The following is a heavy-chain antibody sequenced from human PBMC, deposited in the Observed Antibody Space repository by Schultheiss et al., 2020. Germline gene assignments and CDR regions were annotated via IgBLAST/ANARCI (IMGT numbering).Heavy chain of an antibody. Sequence: GSLRLSCTVSGGSISSYHWSWIRQPPGKGLEWIGEIYHSGSTNYNPSLKSRVTISVDTSKNQFSLKLSSVTAADTAVYYCARRFGYYGSGSYSRPFDYWGQGTLVTVSS. CDR3: ARRFGYYGSGSYSRPFDY. V-gene: IGHV4-59*12. CDR1: GGSISSYH. CDR2: IYHSGST. J-gene: IGHJ4*02. D-gene: IGHD3-10*01.